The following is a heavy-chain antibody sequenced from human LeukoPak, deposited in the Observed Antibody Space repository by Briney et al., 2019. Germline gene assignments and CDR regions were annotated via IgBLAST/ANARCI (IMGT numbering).Heavy chain of an antibody. Sequence: GGSLRLSCAASGFTFNNYAMTWVRQAPGKGLEWVSSISGYGGGTYYADSVKGRFTISRDNSRDTLFLQMNSLRAEDTAVYYCAKDRVVDYGDYGYYFDYWGQGTLVTVSS. D-gene: IGHD4-17*01. V-gene: IGHV3-23*01. CDR3: AKDRVVDYGDYGYYFDY. CDR2: ISGYGGGT. J-gene: IGHJ4*02. CDR1: GFTFNNYA.